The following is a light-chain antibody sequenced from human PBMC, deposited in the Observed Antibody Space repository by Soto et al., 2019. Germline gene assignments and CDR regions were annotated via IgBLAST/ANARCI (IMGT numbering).Light chain of an antibody. V-gene: IGLV2-14*01. CDR3: SSYTSSSVVV. CDR2: EVS. CDR1: SSDVGGYKY. J-gene: IGLJ2*01. Sequence: QSALTQPASVSGSPGQSITISCTGTSSDVGGYKYVSWYQQHPGKAPKLMIYEVSNRPSGVSNRFSGSKSGNTASLTISGLQAEDEADYYCSSYTSSSVVVFGGGTKLTV.